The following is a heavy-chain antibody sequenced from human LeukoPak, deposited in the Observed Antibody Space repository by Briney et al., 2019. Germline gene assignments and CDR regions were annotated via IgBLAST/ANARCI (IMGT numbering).Heavy chain of an antibody. Sequence: PSETLSLTCTVSGGSISSYYWSWIRQPAGKGLEWIGRIYTSGSTNYNPSLKSRVTMSVDTSKNQFSLKLSSVTAADTAVYYCARDAPWELQEYYFDYWGQGTLVTVSS. V-gene: IGHV4-4*07. D-gene: IGHD1-26*01. CDR2: IYTSGST. CDR1: GGSISSYY. J-gene: IGHJ4*02. CDR3: ARDAPWELQEYYFDY.